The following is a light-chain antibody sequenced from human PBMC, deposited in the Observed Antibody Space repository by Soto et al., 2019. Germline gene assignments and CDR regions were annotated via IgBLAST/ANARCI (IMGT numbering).Light chain of an antibody. V-gene: IGLV2-14*01. Sequence: SALTQPASVSGSPGQSITISCTGTSSDVGGYNYVSWYQQHPGKAPKLMIYDVSNRPSGVSNRFSGSNSGNTASLTISGLQAEDEADYYCSSYTSSSTLAFGGGTKLTVL. J-gene: IGLJ2*01. CDR3: SSYTSSSTLA. CDR2: DVS. CDR1: SSDVGGYNY.